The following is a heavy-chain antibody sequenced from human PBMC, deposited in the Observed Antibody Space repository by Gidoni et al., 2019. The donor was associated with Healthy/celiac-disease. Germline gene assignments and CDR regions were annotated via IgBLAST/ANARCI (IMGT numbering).Heavy chain of an antibody. CDR3: ARGRYCSGGSCYSVFPFDP. CDR1: GGYFSGYY. Sequence: QVQLQQWGAGLLKPSETLSLTCAVYGGYFSGYYWSWIRQPPGKGLEWIGEINHSGSTNYNPSLKSRVTISVDTSKNQFSLKLSSVTAADTAVYYCARGRYCSGGSCYSVFPFDPWGQGTLVTVSS. V-gene: IGHV4-34*01. J-gene: IGHJ5*02. D-gene: IGHD2-15*01. CDR2: INHSGST.